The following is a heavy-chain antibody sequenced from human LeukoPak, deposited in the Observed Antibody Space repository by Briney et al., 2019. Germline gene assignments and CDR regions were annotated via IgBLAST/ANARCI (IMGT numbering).Heavy chain of an antibody. Sequence: GGSLRLSCAASGFTFSAYAMHWVRQAPGKGLEWVAVISYDGGNKYYADSVKGRFTISRDNSKDTPYLQMNSLRNEDTAVYYCASDQEYYNSGSYSTFCDSWGQGTLVTVSS. J-gene: IGHJ4*02. CDR2: ISYDGGNK. CDR3: ASDQEYYNSGSYSTFCDS. CDR1: GFTFSAYA. D-gene: IGHD3-10*01. V-gene: IGHV3-30-3*01.